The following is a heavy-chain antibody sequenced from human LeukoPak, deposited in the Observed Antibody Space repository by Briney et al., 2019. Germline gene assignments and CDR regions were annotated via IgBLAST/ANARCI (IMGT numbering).Heavy chain of an antibody. J-gene: IGHJ6*02. Sequence: ASVKVSFKASGYTFAGYYMHWVRQAPGQGLEWMGWISPDNGATTYAQNFQGRVTLTSDTSISTAYMDLSRLRSDDTAVYYCTSVYSSRGYYYGMDVWGQGTTVTVS. D-gene: IGHD6-13*01. CDR3: TSVYSSRGYYYGMDV. CDR2: ISPDNGAT. CDR1: GYTFAGYY. V-gene: IGHV1-2*02.